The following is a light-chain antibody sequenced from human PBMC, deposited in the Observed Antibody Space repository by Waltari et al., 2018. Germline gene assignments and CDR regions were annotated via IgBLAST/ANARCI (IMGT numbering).Light chain of an antibody. Sequence: EIVMTQSPATLSVSPGERATLSCRASQNVYTNLAWYQQSPGQPPRLLIYRASTRASGIPASFSVSGSRTKFTLTISSLQSEDSAVYYCQQYNNWPPITFGRGTRLEIK. CDR1: QNVYTN. CDR3: QQYNNWPPIT. J-gene: IGKJ5*01. CDR2: RAS. V-gene: IGKV3-15*01.